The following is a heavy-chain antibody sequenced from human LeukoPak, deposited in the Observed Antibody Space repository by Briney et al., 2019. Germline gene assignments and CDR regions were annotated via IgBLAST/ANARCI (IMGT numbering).Heavy chain of an antibody. CDR3: AKDQCSSSSCYADAFDI. V-gene: IGHV3-23*01. CDR2: ISGSGAYT. Sequence: GGSLRLSCAASGFTFNSYAMNWVRQAPGKGLEWVSVISGSGAYTDYADSVKGRFTISRDNSRNTLYLQMNCLRAEDTAVYYCAKDQCSSSSCYADAFDIWGQGTMVTVSP. D-gene: IGHD2-2*01. CDR1: GFTFNSYA. J-gene: IGHJ3*02.